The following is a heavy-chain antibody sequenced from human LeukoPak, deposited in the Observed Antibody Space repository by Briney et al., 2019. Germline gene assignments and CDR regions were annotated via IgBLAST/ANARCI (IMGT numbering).Heavy chain of an antibody. CDR3: ARGGSSWYAVWFDP. CDR2: INWNGGST. Sequence: GGSLRLSCAASGFTFDDYGMSWVRQAPGKGLEWVSGINWNGGSTGYADSVKGRFTISRDNAKNSLYLQMNSLGAEDTALYYCARGGSSWYAVWFDPWGQGTLVTVSS. J-gene: IGHJ5*02. D-gene: IGHD6-13*01. CDR1: GFTFDDYG. V-gene: IGHV3-20*04.